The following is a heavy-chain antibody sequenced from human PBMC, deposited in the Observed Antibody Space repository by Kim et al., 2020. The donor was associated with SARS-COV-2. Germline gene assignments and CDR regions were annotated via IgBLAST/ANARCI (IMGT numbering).Heavy chain of an antibody. Sequence: GGSLRLSCAASGFTFDDYAMHWVRQAPGKGLEWVSGISLNSGSVGYADAVKGRFTISRDNAKNSLYLQMNSLRAEDTALYYCAKDRRNFYDSGGYYRSDFDYWGQGTLVTVSS. D-gene: IGHD3-22*01. J-gene: IGHJ4*02. CDR3: AKDRRNFYDSGGYYRSDFDY. CDR1: GFTFDDYA. CDR2: ISLNSGSV. V-gene: IGHV3-9*01.